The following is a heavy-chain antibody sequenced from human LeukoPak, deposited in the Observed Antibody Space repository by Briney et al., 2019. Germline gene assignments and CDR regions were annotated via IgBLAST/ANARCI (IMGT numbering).Heavy chain of an antibody. Sequence: ASVKVSCKASGYTFTGYYMHWVRQAPGQGLEWMGWINPNSGGTNYAQKFQGWVTMTRDTSISTAYMELSRLRSDDTAVYYCARDHEYSSSWYGASSNFDYWGQGTLVTVSS. D-gene: IGHD6-13*01. CDR2: INPNSGGT. J-gene: IGHJ4*02. V-gene: IGHV1-2*04. CDR1: GYTFTGYY. CDR3: ARDHEYSSSWYGASSNFDY.